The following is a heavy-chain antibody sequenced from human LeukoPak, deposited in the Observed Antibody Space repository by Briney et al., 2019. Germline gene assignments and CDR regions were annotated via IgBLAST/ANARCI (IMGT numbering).Heavy chain of an antibody. V-gene: IGHV3-30-3*01. CDR1: GFTFSSYA. Sequence: PGRSLRLSCAASGFTFSSYAMHWVRQAPGKGLEWVAVISYGGSNKYYADSVKGRFTISRDNSKNTLYPQMNSLRAEDTAVYYCARSWPTMVRGVVDWFDPWGQGTLVTVSS. CDR3: ARSWPTMVRGVVDWFDP. D-gene: IGHD3-10*01. J-gene: IGHJ5*02. CDR2: ISYGGSNK.